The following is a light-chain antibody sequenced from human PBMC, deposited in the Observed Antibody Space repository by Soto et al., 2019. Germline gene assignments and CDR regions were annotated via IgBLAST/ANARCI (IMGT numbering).Light chain of an antibody. J-gene: IGKJ4*01. Sequence: EIVLTQSPGTLSLSPGERATLSCRASQSVSSSYLAWYQQTPGPAPRLLIYGASSRATGIPDRFSGSGSGTDFTLTISRLEPEDFAVYYCQQYGSSPLTFGGATKVEIK. V-gene: IGKV3-20*01. CDR1: QSVSSSY. CDR2: GAS. CDR3: QQYGSSPLT.